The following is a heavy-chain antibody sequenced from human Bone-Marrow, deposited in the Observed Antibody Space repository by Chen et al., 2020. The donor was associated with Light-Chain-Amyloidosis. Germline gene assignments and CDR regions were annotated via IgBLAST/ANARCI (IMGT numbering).Heavy chain of an antibody. D-gene: IGHD6-13*01. Sequence: QVQLVESGGGVVQPGRSLRLSCAASGFTFSSYAMHWVRQAPGKGLEWVAVISYDGSNKYYADSVKGQFTISRDNSKNTLYLQMNSLRAEDTAVYYCARGGLAAAGTLENWGQGTLVTVSS. CDR2: ISYDGSNK. V-gene: IGHV3-30*01. CDR3: ARGGLAAAGTLEN. CDR1: GFTFSSYA. J-gene: IGHJ4*02.